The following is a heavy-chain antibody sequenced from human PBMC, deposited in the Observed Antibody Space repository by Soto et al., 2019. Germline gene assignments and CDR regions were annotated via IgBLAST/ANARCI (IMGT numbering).Heavy chain of an antibody. D-gene: IGHD3-16*01. V-gene: IGHV1-69*02. J-gene: IGHJ4*02. Sequence: QVQLVQSGAEVKKPGSLVKVSCKASGGTFSSYTISWVRQAPGQGLEWMGRIIPILGIANYAQKFQGRVTITADKSTSTAYMELSSLRSEDTAVYYCASVSHLGEGHRLDYWGQGTLVTVSS. CDR3: ASVSHLGEGHRLDY. CDR1: GGTFSSYT. CDR2: IIPILGIA.